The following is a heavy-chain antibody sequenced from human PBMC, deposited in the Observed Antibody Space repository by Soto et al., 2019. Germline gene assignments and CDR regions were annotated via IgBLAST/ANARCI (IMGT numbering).Heavy chain of an antibody. D-gene: IGHD5-18*01. J-gene: IGHJ5*02. CDR1: GFTFRSYA. Sequence: QVQLVESGGGVVHPGRSLRLSCAASGFTFRSYAMHWVRQAPGQGLEWVAVIWYDGSQSHYADSVRGRFIITRDDRKNTLYLQMNSLTADDTGVYYCARTTDTSMATWFDPRGHGTLVVVS. CDR2: IWYDGSQS. CDR3: ARTTDTSMATWFDP. V-gene: IGHV3-33*01.